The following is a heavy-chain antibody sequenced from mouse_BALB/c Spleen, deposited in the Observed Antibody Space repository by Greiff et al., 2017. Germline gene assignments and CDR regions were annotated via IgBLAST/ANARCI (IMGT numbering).Heavy chain of an antibody. V-gene: IGHV5-6*02. CDR2: ISSGGSYT. CDR1: GFTFSSYG. J-gene: IGHJ3*01. Sequence: EVKVVESGGDLVKPGGSLKLSCAASGFTFSSYGMSWVRQTPDKRLEWVATISSGGSYTYYPDSVKGRFTISRDNAKNTLYLQMSSLKSEDTAMYYCARRGNEGWFAYWGQGTLVTVSA. CDR3: ARRGNEGWFAY.